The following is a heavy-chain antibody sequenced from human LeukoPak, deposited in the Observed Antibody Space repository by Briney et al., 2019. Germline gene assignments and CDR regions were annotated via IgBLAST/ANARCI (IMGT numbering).Heavy chain of an antibody. CDR1: GGSFSSSSSY. CDR2: IDYRGST. Sequence: PSETLSLTCTVSGGSFSSSSSYWGWIRQPPGKGLEWIGSIDYRGSTYYNPSLKSRVTISVDTSKNQFSLKLSSVTAADTAVYYCAKDRIASSKNWFDPWGQGTLVTVSS. J-gene: IGHJ5*02. D-gene: IGHD1-26*01. CDR3: AKDRIASSKNWFDP. V-gene: IGHV4-39*07.